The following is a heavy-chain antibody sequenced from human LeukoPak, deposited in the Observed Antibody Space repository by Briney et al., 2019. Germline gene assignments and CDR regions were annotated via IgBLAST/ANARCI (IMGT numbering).Heavy chain of an antibody. Sequence: PGETLRLSCAASGFTFSNYAMHWVRQSPGKGLEYVSSISSNGGNTYYVNSVKGRFTISRDTSKNTLHLQMGSLRVEDMAVYYCARGGKYSRSPVDYWGQGTLVTVSS. D-gene: IGHD1-26*01. CDR2: ISSNGGNT. CDR3: ARGGKYSRSPVDY. CDR1: GFTFSNYA. J-gene: IGHJ4*02. V-gene: IGHV3-64*01.